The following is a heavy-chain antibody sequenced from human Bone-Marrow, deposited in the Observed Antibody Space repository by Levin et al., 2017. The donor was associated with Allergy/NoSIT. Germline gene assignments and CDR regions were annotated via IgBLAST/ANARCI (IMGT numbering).Heavy chain of an antibody. CDR2: INSDGSST. CDR1: GFTFSSYW. D-gene: IGHD3-10*01. V-gene: IGHV3-74*01. J-gene: IGHJ5*02. Sequence: GESLKISCAASGFTFSSYWMHWVRQAPGKGLVWVSRINSDGSSTSYADSVKGRFTISRDNAKNTLYLQMNSLRAEDTAVYYCAREPGGPYLWFDPWGQGTLVTVSS. CDR3: AREPGGPYLWFDP.